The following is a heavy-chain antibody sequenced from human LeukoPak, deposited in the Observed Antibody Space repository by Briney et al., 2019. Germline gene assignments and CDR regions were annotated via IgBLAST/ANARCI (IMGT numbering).Heavy chain of an antibody. CDR1: GGSISSGDYY. V-gene: IGHV4-30-4*01. J-gene: IGHJ4*02. CDR2: IYYSGST. Sequence: TSETLSLTCTVSGGSISSGDYYWSWIRQPPGKGLEWIGYIYYSGSTYYNPSLKSRVTISVDTSKNQFSLKLSSVTAADTAVYHCARGEYSGSTYYFDYWGQGALVTVSS. D-gene: IGHD1-26*01. CDR3: ARGEYSGSTYYFDY.